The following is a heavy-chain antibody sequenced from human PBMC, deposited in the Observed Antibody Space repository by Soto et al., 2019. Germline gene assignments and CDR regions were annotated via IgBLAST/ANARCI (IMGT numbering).Heavy chain of an antibody. Sequence: GGSLRLSCAASGFTFSSYWMSWVRQAPGKGLEWVANIKQDGSEKHYVDSVKGRFTISRDNAKNSLYQQMNSLRAEDTAVYYCARGSPNIVVVVAAKGDAFDIWGQGTMVTVSS. CDR3: ARGSPNIVVVVAAKGDAFDI. CDR2: IKQDGSEK. CDR1: GFTFSSYW. D-gene: IGHD2-15*01. V-gene: IGHV3-7*01. J-gene: IGHJ3*02.